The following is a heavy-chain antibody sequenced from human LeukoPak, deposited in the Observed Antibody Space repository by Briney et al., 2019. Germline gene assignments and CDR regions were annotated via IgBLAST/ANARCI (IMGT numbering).Heavy chain of an antibody. J-gene: IGHJ3*02. CDR1: GGTFSSYA. D-gene: IGHD1-26*01. Sequence: SVKVSCKASGGTFSSYAISWVRQAPGQGLEWMGRIIPILGIASYAQKFQGRVTITADKSTSTAYMELSSLRSEDTAVYYCARAAKRSGSYGSAFDIWGQGTMVTVSS. CDR3: ARAAKRSGSYGSAFDI. CDR2: IIPILGIA. V-gene: IGHV1-69*04.